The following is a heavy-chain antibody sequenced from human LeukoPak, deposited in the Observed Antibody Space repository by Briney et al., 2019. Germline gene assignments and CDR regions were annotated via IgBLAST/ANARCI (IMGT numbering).Heavy chain of an antibody. J-gene: IGHJ4*02. D-gene: IGHD1-26*01. CDR3: TTDGVGVEGATYDN. CDR1: GFTFINAW. V-gene: IGHV3-15*01. Sequence: GGSLRLSCAASGFTFINAWMAWVRQAPGKGLEWVGRIKAKAHGGTIEYAAPVKGRFTISRDDSKNTLYLQMNSLKTEDTAVYYCTTDGVGVEGATYDNWRQGTLVSVSS. CDR2: IKAKAHGGTI.